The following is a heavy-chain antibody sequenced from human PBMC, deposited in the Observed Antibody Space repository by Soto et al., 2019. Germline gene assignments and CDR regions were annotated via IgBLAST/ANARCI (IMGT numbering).Heavy chain of an antibody. Sequence: SETLSVTCPVYGRSFRGYYWSWIRQPPGKGLEWIGEINHSGSTNYNPSLKSRVTISVDTSKNQFSLKLSSVTAADTAVYYCARGYYYYGMDVWGQGTTVT. CDR2: INHSGST. V-gene: IGHV4-34*01. J-gene: IGHJ6*02. CDR1: GRSFRGYY. CDR3: ARGYYYYGMDV.